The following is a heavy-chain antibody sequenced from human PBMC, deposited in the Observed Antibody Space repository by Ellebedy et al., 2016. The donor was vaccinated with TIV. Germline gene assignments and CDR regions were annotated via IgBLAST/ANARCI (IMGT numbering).Heavy chain of an antibody. V-gene: IGHV6-1*01. CDR2: TYYTSKRNN. CDR1: GDSVSSNSVA. J-gene: IGHJ4*02. D-gene: IGHD3-22*01. CDR3: ARHGPYYYDSNGYSYFDY. Sequence: SQTLSLTCAISGDSVSSNSVAWNWIRQSPSRGLEWLGRTYYTSKRNNDYAGSVKSRITINPDTSKNQFSLKLSSVTAADTAVYYCARHGPYYYDSNGYSYFDYWGQGTLVTVSS.